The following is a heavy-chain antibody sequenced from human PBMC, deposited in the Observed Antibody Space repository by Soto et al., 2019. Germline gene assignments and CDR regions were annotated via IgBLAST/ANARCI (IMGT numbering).Heavy chain of an antibody. J-gene: IGHJ4*02. CDR1: GGSISSSSYY. Sequence: QLQLQESGPGLVKPSETLSLTCTVSGGSISSSSYYWGWIRQPPGKGLEWIGSIYYSGSTYYNPSLKSRVTISVDTSENQFSLKLSSVTAAETAVYYCASLPSGSYFDYWGQGTLVTVSS. V-gene: IGHV4-39*01. CDR3: ASLPSGSYFDY. CDR2: IYYSGST. D-gene: IGHD1-26*01.